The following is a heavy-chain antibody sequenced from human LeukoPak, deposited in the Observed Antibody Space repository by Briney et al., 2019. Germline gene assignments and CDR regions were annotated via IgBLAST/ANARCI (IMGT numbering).Heavy chain of an antibody. Sequence: GGSLRLSCAASGFTFSNAWMSWVRQAPGKGLEWLGGIKSKTDGGTTDYAAPVKGRFTISRDDSKNTLYLQMNSLKTEDTAVYYCTTSPYCGGDCYSWGQGTLVTVSS. J-gene: IGHJ4*02. V-gene: IGHV3-15*01. CDR3: TTSPYCGGDCYS. CDR2: IKSKTDGGTT. CDR1: GFTFSNAW. D-gene: IGHD2-21*02.